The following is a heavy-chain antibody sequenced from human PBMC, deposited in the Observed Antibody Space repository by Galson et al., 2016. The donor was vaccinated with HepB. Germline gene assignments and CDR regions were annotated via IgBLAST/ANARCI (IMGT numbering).Heavy chain of an antibody. D-gene: IGHD3-3*01. CDR2: ISFGGST. Sequence: SETLSLTCTVSGASISSANHYWGWIRQPPGEGLEWIGSISFGGSTYYNPSLKSRVTISMDMSKNQFSLKVTSVTAADTAVYYCARVKGDFWSGYPYFFDSWGQGALVTVSS. CDR1: GASISSANHY. CDR3: ARVKGDFWSGYPYFFDS. J-gene: IGHJ4*02. V-gene: IGHV4-39*07.